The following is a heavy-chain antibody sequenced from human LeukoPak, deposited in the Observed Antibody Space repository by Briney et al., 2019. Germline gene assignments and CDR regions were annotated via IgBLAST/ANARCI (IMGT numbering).Heavy chain of an antibody. V-gene: IGHV3-48*01. CDR1: GFTFSSYA. CDR3: ARDRYYYDSSGYR. Sequence: PGRSLRLSCAASGFTFSSYAMHWVRQAPGKGLEWVSYISSSSSPKYYADSVKGRFSISRDNAKNSLYLQMNSLRAEDTAVYYCARDRYYYDSSGYRWGQGTLVTVSS. J-gene: IGHJ4*02. D-gene: IGHD3-22*01. CDR2: ISSSSSPK.